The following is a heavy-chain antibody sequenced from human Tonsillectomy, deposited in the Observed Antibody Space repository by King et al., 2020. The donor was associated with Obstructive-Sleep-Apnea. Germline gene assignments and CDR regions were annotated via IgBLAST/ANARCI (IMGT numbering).Heavy chain of an antibody. CDR2: ISPDGTLK. V-gene: IGHV3-30*04. Sequence: VQLVESGGGVVQPGRSLRLSCAASGFTFSYYNMLLVRQAPGKGLGLVAVISPDGTLKYDAESVEGRITISRDNSKSTGYLQMNSLRDEDTAVYYCARGGIVVSPAAPIMDYWGQGSLVTVSS. J-gene: IGHJ4*02. D-gene: IGHD2-2*01. CDR1: GFTFSYYN. CDR3: ARGGIVVSPAAPIMDY.